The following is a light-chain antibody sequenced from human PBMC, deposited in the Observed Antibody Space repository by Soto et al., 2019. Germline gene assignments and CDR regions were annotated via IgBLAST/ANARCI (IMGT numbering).Light chain of an antibody. J-gene: IGLJ1*01. CDR1: SSDVGGYNY. V-gene: IGLV2-14*01. CDR3: CSYTTSNTRQIV. CDR2: DVS. Sequence: QSALTQPASVSGSPGQPITISCTGTSSDVGGYNYVSWYQQHPGKAPKFMIYDVSNRPSGVSNRFSGSKSGNTASLTISGLQAEDEVDYYCCSYTTSNTRQIVFGTGTKVTVL.